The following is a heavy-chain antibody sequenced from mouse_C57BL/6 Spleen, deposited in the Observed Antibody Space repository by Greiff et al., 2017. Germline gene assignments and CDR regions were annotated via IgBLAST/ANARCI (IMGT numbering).Heavy chain of an antibody. D-gene: IGHD1-1*01. CDR3: ARNYEAY. V-gene: IGHV1-82*01. J-gene: IGHJ3*01. CDR2: IYPGDGDT. Sequence: QVQLKQSGPELVKPGASVKISCKASGYAFRSSWLNWVKQRPGKGLKWIGRIYPGDGDTNYNGKFKGKATLTADKSSSTAYMQLSSLTSEDSAVYFCARNYEAYWGQGTLVTVSA. CDR1: GYAFRSSW.